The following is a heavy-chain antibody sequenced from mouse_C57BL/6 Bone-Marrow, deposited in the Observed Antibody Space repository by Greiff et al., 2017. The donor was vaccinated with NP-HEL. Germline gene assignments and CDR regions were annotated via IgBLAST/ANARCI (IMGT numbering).Heavy chain of an antibody. D-gene: IGHD1-1*01. J-gene: IGHJ2*01. CDR1: GYTFTDYN. CDR3: ARYYYDGFDY. CDR2: INPNNGTT. V-gene: IGHV1-34*02. Sequence: VQLQQSGPELVKPGASVKMSCKASGYTFTDYNMHWVKQSTGQGLEWIGEINPNNGTTSYNQKFKGKATLTADKSSSTAYMQLRSLTSEDSAVYYCARYYYDGFDYWGQGTTVTVSS.